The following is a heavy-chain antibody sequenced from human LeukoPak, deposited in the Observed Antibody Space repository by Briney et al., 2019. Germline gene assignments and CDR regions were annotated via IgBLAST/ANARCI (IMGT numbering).Heavy chain of an antibody. CDR3: ARGRRYYDFWSGGYYFDY. D-gene: IGHD3-3*01. CDR2: IYYSGST. J-gene: IGHJ4*02. Sequence: GSLRLSCAASGFTFRSYAMSWIRQPPGKGLEWIGYIYYSGSTNYNPSLKSRVTISVDTSKNQFSLKLSSVTAADTAVYYCARGRRYYDFWSGGYYFDYWGQGTLVTVSS. CDR1: GFTFRSYA. V-gene: IGHV4-59*12.